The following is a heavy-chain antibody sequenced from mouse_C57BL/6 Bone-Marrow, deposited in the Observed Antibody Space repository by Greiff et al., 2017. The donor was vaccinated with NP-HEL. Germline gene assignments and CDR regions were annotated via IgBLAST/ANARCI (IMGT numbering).Heavy chain of an antibody. CDR2: INPNNGGT. D-gene: IGHD2-1*01. CDR3: APYGNLPYFDV. V-gene: IGHV1-26*01. CDR1: GYTFTDYY. J-gene: IGHJ1*03. Sequence: VQLQQSGPELVKPGASVKISCKASGYTFTDYYMNWVKQSHGKSLEWIGDINPNNGGTSYNQKFKGKATLTVDKSSSTAYMELRSLTSEDSAVYYCAPYGNLPYFDVWGTGTTVTVSS.